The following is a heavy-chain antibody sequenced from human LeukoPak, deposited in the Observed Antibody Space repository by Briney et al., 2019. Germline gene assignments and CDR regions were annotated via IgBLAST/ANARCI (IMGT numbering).Heavy chain of an antibody. CDR1: GFTFSSYA. D-gene: IGHD2/OR15-2a*01. CDR3: AKEGGRLLYYFDY. J-gene: IGHJ4*02. Sequence: GGSLRLSCADSGFTFSSYAMSWVRQAPGKGLEWVSAVSGSGGSTYYADSVKGRFTISRDNSKNTLYLQMNSLRAEDTAVYYCAKEGGRLLYYFDYWGQGTLVTVSS. V-gene: IGHV3-23*01. CDR2: VSGSGGST.